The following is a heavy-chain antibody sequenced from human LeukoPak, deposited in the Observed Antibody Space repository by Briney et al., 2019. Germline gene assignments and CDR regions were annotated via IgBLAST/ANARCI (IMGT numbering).Heavy chain of an antibody. V-gene: IGHV4-4*07. D-gene: IGHD4-17*01. J-gene: IGHJ4*02. CDR2: IYSSGST. CDR1: GGSISSYY. Sequence: SETLSLTCTVSGGSISSYYWSWIRQPAGKGLEWIGRIYSSGSTNYNPSLKSRVTMSVDTSKNQFSLKLSSVTAADTAVYYCARVLSPMVTTGGYYFDYWGQGTLVTVSS. CDR3: ARVLSPMVTTGGYYFDY.